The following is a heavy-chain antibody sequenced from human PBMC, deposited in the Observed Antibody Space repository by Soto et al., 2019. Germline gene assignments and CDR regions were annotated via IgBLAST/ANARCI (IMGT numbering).Heavy chain of an antibody. V-gene: IGHV1-18*01. D-gene: IGHD3-10*01. CDR3: TREGSAPYYYYGMDA. Sequence: QVQLEQSAPEVKKPGASVKVSCKASGYTFTTYGISWVRQAPGQGLVWSGGINTHNGNSNYAQNHQGRVIITADPSTSTAYMERRSLKYDDTAVYYCTREGSAPYYYYGMDAWGQGTTVTVSS. J-gene: IGHJ6*02. CDR1: GYTFTTYG. CDR2: INTHNGNS.